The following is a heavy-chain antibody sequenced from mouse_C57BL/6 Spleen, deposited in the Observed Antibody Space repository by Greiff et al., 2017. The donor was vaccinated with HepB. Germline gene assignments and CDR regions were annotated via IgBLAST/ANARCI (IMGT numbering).Heavy chain of an antibody. Sequence: QVQLQQPGAELVKPGASVKLSCKASGYTFTSYWMHWVKQSPGQGLEWIGMIHPNSGSTNYNEKFKSKATLTVDKSSSTAYMQLSSLTSEDSEVYYCARSVLLRFFDYWGQGTTLTVSS. CDR3: ARSVLLRFFDY. CDR2: IHPNSGST. CDR1: GYTFTSYW. D-gene: IGHD1-1*01. J-gene: IGHJ2*01. V-gene: IGHV1-64*01.